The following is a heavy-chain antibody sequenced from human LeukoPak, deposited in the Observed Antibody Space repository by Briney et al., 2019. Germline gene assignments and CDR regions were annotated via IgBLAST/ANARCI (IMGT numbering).Heavy chain of an antibody. CDR2: ISAYNGNT. Sequence: GASVKVSCKASGYTFTSYGISWVRQAPGQGLEWMGWISAYNGNTNYAQKLQGRVTMTTDTSTSTAYMELRSLRSDDTAVYYCARVPSINLVRGDPTGGTFHDYWGQGTLVTVSS. D-gene: IGHD3-10*01. V-gene: IGHV1-18*01. CDR3: ARVPSINLVRGDPTGGTFHDY. J-gene: IGHJ4*02. CDR1: GYTFTSYG.